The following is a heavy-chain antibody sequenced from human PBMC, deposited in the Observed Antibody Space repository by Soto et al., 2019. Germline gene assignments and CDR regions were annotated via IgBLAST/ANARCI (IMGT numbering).Heavy chain of an antibody. V-gene: IGHV4-39*01. Sequence: SETLSLTCPVSGGYIRSSGYYWGWIRQPPGKGLEWIGRIYYSGSTYYNPSLKSRVTISVDTSKNQFSLKLSSVTAADTAVYYFARRPAGGSSAGIYYYGLDVWGQGTTVTVS. CDR3: ARRPAGGSSAGIYYYGLDV. J-gene: IGHJ6*02. CDR2: IYYSGST. D-gene: IGHD6-6*01. CDR1: GGYIRSSGYY.